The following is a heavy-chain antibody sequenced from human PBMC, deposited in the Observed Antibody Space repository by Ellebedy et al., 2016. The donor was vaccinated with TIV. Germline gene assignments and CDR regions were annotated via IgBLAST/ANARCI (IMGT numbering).Heavy chain of an antibody. CDR3: TSYDSHYFDY. CDR1: GFTFSDAW. V-gene: IGHV3-15*01. Sequence: PGGSLRLSCAASGFTFSDAWMSWVRQAPGKGLEWVGRIKSKADGETTDYAAPVKGRFTISRDDSKNTLDLQMNTLKTEDTAVYYCTSYDSHYFDYWGQGTLVTVSS. CDR2: IKSKADGETT. J-gene: IGHJ4*02. D-gene: IGHD3-22*01.